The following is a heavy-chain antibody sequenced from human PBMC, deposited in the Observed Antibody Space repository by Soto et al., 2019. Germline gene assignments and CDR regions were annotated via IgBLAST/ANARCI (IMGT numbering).Heavy chain of an antibody. CDR1: GFTFSSYS. Sequence: GGSLRLSCAASGFTFSSYSMNWVRQAPGKGLKWVSYISSSSSTIYYADSVKGRFTISRDNAKNSLYLQMNSLRDEDTAVYYCARDGGMAARPRPFDYWGQGTLVTVSS. J-gene: IGHJ4*02. V-gene: IGHV3-48*02. D-gene: IGHD6-6*01. CDR2: ISSSSSTI. CDR3: ARDGGMAARPRPFDY.